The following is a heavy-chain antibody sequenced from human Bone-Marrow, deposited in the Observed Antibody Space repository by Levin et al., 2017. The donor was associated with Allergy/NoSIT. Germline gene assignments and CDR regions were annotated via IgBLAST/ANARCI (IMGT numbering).Heavy chain of an antibody. J-gene: IGHJ4*02. D-gene: IGHD2-21*01. Sequence: LSLTCAASGFTFSDYYMSWIRQAPGKGLEWVSYISTRGSAIYYADSVKGRFTISRDNTKNSLYLQMNSLRAEDTAVYYCARDAVEFASYFDYWGQGTLVTVSS. V-gene: IGHV3-11*01. CDR1: GFTFSDYY. CDR3: ARDAVEFASYFDY. CDR2: ISTRGSAI.